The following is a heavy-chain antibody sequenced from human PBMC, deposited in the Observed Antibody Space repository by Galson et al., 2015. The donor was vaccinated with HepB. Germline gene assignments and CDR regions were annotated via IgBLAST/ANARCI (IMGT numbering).Heavy chain of an antibody. CDR1: GDSITSYY. CDR2: VYDSGST. J-gene: IGHJ4*02. CDR3: ARGFASTWYYFDY. V-gene: IGHV4-59*01. Sequence: ETLSLTCTVSGDSITSYYWTWIRQPPGKGLEWIGYVYDSGSTNYNPSLESRVTISVDTSKSQFSLKLTSVTAADTAVYYCARGFASTWYYFDYWGQGTLATVSS. D-gene: IGHD6-13*01.